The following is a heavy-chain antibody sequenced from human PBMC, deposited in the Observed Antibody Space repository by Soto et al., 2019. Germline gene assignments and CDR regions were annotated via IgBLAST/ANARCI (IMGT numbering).Heavy chain of an antibody. J-gene: IGHJ6*02. V-gene: IGHV3-23*01. D-gene: IGHD2-21*02. CDR3: AKDWVTTDYYYCGMDV. CDR1: GFTFRSYA. CDR2: ISGSGGST. Sequence: EVQLLESGGGLVQPGGSLRLSCAASGFTFRSYAMSWVRQAPGKGLEWVSTISGSGGSTYYADSVEGRFTISRDDSKNTVHLQMISLRAEDTALYYCAKDWVTTDYYYCGMDVWGQGTTVTVSS.